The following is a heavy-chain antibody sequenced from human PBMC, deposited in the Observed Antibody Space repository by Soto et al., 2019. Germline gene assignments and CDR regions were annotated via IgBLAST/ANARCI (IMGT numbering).Heavy chain of an antibody. V-gene: IGHV3-23*01. CDR1: GFTFSSYA. CDR2: ISGSGGST. Sequence: PGGSLRLSCAASGFTFSSYAMSWVRQAPGKGLEWVPAISGSGGSTYYADSVKGRFTISRDNSKNTLYLQMNSLRAEDTAVYYCAKDLIFGVVIIYFDYWGQGALVTVSS. CDR3: AKDLIFGVVIIYFDY. D-gene: IGHD3-3*01. J-gene: IGHJ4*02.